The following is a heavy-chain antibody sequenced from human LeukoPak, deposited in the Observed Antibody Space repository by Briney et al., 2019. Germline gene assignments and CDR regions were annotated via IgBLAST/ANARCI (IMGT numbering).Heavy chain of an antibody. CDR3: ARDGTAMEIDY. CDR1: GGSISSYY. CDR2: IYYSGST. Sequence: SSETLSLTCTVSGGSISSYYWSWIRQPPGKGLEWIGYIYYSGSTNYNPSLKSRVTISVDTSKNQFSLKLSSVTAADTAVYYCARDGTAMEIDYWGQGTLVTVSS. V-gene: IGHV4-59*01. D-gene: IGHD5-18*01. J-gene: IGHJ4*02.